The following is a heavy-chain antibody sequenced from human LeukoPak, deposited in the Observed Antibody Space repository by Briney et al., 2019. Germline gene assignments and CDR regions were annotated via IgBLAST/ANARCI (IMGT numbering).Heavy chain of an antibody. V-gene: IGHV3-33*01. CDR1: GFTFSSYG. J-gene: IGHJ4*02. D-gene: IGHD3-10*01. CDR3: ARDLVTGFGELLNYFDH. CDR2: IWYDGSNK. Sequence: GRSLRLSCAASGFTFSSYGMHWVRQAPGKGLEWVAVIWYDGSNKYYADSVKGRFTISGDNSKNTLYLQMNSLRAEDTAVYYCARDLVTGFGELLNYFDHWGQGTLVTVSS.